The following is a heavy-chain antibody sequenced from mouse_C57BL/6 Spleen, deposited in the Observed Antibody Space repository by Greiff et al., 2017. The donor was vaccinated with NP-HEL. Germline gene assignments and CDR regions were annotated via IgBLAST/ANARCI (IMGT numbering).Heavy chain of an antibody. CDR3: ARRHYGSLFDY. Sequence: EVQLQESGPGLVKPSQSLSLTCSVTGYSITSGYYWNWIRQFPGNKLEWKGYISYDGSNNYNPSLKNRISITRDTSKNQFFLKLNSVTTEDTATYYCARRHYGSLFDYWGQGTTLTVSS. J-gene: IGHJ2*01. CDR1: GYSITSGYY. V-gene: IGHV3-6*01. CDR2: ISYDGSN. D-gene: IGHD1-1*01.